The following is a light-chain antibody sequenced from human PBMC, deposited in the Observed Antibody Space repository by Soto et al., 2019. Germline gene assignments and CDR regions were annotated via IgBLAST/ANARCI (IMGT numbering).Light chain of an antibody. J-gene: IGKJ1*01. CDR3: QDYGTSAPWT. Sequence: EVVLTQSPGTLSLSPGERANLSCRASQNIRGNELAWYQQKPGQAPRLLIYRGSSRATGIPDRFSGRGSGTDFTLIISRLEPDDFAVYYCQDYGTSAPWTFGQGTKVEIK. CDR2: RGS. V-gene: IGKV3-20*01. CDR1: QNIRGNE.